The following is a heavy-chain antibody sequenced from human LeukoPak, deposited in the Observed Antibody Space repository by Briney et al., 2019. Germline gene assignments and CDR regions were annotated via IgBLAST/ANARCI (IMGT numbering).Heavy chain of an antibody. CDR3: ARVPGLGRYRGSYYSDY. CDR1: GGSISSSNW. Sequence: PSETLSLTCAVSGGSISSSNWWSGGRQPPGEGVEGIGEIYHSGSTNYDPSLKSRVTISVDKSKNQFSLKLSSVTAADTAVYYCARVPGLGRYRGSYYSDYWGQGTLVTVSS. V-gene: IGHV4-4*02. D-gene: IGHD1-26*01. CDR2: IYHSGST. J-gene: IGHJ4*02.